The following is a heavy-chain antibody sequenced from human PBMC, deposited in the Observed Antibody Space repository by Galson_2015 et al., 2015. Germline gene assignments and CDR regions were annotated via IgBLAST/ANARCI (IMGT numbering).Heavy chain of an antibody. V-gene: IGHV1-46*01. Sequence: SVKVSCKASGYTFTSYYMHWVRQAPGQGLEWLGIINPSGGSTSYAQKFQGRVTMTRDTSTITVYMELSSLRSEDTAVYYCARTITVSCGNAPRSQSYQHWGQGTLVTVSS. CDR2: INPSGGST. CDR3: ARTITVSCGNAPRSQSYQH. J-gene: IGHJ1*01. D-gene: IGHD4-23*01. CDR1: GYTFTSYY.